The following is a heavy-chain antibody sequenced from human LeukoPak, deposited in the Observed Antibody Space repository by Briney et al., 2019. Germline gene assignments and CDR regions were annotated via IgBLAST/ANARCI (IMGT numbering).Heavy chain of an antibody. V-gene: IGHV4-34*01. CDR2: VNQRRNT. D-gene: IGHD6-19*01. J-gene: IGHJ2*01. CDR3: ARHGWHAWYFDL. Sequence: SETLSLTCVVYGESFSGYSWSWIRQPPGKGLEWIGEVNQRRNTNYNPSLKSRVTISIDTSKNQFSLKLSSVTAADTAVYYCARHGWHAWYFDLWGRGTLVTVSS. CDR1: GESFSGYS.